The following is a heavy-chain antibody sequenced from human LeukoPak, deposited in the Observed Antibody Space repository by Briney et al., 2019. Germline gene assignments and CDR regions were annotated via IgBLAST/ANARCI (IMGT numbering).Heavy chain of an antibody. D-gene: IGHD3-3*01. V-gene: IGHV1-69*04. Sequence: ASVKVSCKASGGTFKSYAITWVRQAPGQGLEWMGRIIPILGIANYAQKFQGRVTITADKSMSTAYMELSSLRSEDTAVYYCASSRSRDFWSGYYSYYFDYWGQGTLVTVSS. CDR3: ASSRSRDFWSGYYSYYFDY. CDR1: GGTFKSYA. CDR2: IIPILGIA. J-gene: IGHJ4*02.